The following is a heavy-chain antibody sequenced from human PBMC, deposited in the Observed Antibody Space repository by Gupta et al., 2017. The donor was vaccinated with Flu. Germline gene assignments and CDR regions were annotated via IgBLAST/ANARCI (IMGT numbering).Heavy chain of an antibody. J-gene: IGHJ4*01. CDR2: IHYSGRT. Sequence: SSYNGGWIRQPPGRGLEWIGYIHYSGRTNYNPSLKSRVTISVDTSRNQVSLKLSSVTAADSAVYYCARLIYDRGNYWDYWGHGTLVTVSS. CDR3: ARLIYDRGNYWDY. V-gene: IGHV4-59*08. CDR1: SSYN. D-gene: IGHD3-16*01.